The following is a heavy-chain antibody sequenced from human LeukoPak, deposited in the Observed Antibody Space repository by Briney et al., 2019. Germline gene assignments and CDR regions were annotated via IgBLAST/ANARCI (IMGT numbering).Heavy chain of an antibody. D-gene: IGHD5-18*01. CDR3: ARSPDGYSYGYLY. J-gene: IGHJ4*02. CDR2: ISSSSSTI. Sequence: GGSLRLSCAASGFTFSNYNINRVRQAPGKGLEWVSYISSSSSTIYYADSVKGRFTISRDNAKNSLYLQMNSLRAEDTAVYYCARSPDGYSYGYLYWGQGTLVTVSS. CDR1: GFTFSNYN. V-gene: IGHV3-48*04.